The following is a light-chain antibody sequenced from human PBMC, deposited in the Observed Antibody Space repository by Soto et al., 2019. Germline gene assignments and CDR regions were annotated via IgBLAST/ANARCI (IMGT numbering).Light chain of an antibody. CDR3: QQYHTYSYT. Sequence: IQMTQSPSTLATSVGDRVTITCRASQSISNWVAWYQQKSGQGPKLLLYDATKLAVGVPSRFRGSGYGTEFPLTISSLQSDDFATYYCQQYHTYSYTFGQGTKLEI. CDR1: QSISNW. V-gene: IGKV1-5*01. J-gene: IGKJ2*01. CDR2: DAT.